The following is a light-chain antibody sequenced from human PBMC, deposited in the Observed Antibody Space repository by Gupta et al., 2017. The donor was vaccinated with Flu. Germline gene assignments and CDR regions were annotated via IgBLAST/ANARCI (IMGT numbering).Light chain of an antibody. Sequence: VDINQTPLSLAVTLGQPASIACRSSQSPVYSDVNFYLHWFQQRPGQSPRSLIYWVSHRDTGVPYRFSGSGSGTDFTLDISRLEAEDFGVYYCRQGYRTPWAFGQGTKVEIK. V-gene: IGKV2-30*01. CDR3: RQGYRTPWA. J-gene: IGKJ1*01. CDR2: WVS. CDR1: QSPVYSDVNFY.